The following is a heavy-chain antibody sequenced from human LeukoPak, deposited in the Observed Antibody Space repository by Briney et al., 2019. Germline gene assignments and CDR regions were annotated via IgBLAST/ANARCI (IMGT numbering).Heavy chain of an antibody. V-gene: IGHV2-70*01. J-gene: IGHJ4*02. CDR1: GFSLSTSGMC. Sequence: SGPALVKPTQTLTVTCTFSGFSLSTSGMCVSWIRQLPGKALEWLALIDWDDDKFYSTSLKTRLTISKDTSKNQVVLTMTNMDPVDTATYYCARIQAYGGNSEGYYFNYWGQGTLVTVSS. D-gene: IGHD4-23*01. CDR2: IDWDDDK. CDR3: ARIQAYGGNSEGYYFNY.